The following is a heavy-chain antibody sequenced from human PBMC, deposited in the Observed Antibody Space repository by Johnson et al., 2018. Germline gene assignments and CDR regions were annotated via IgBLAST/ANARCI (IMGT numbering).Heavy chain of an antibody. Sequence: QVQLVQSGAEVKKPGSSVKVSCKASGATFSRYTVSWVRQDHGQGLEWMGLIIPMFDPSKYAQTFQGIVTITADKSTSTVYMELSSLRSEEPAVYYCARVEGVGDAFDIWGQGTMVTVSS. CDR2: IIPMFDPS. D-gene: IGHD1-26*01. V-gene: IGHV1-69*06. CDR1: GATFSRYT. CDR3: ARVEGVGDAFDI. J-gene: IGHJ3*02.